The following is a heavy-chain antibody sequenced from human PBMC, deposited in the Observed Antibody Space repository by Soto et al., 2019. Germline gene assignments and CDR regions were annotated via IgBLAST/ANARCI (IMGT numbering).Heavy chain of an antibody. CDR3: ARGLHPNDMKYHYDSSGYSPRWFDT. CDR2: INHSGST. CDR1: GGSFSGYY. V-gene: IGHV4-34*01. Sequence: KASETLSLTCAVYGGSFSGYYWSWIRQPPGKGLEWIGEINHSGSTNYNPSLKSRVTISVDTSKNQFSLKLSSVTAADTAVYYCARGLHPNDMKYHYDSSGYSPRWFDTWGQGTLVTVSS. J-gene: IGHJ5*02. D-gene: IGHD3-22*01.